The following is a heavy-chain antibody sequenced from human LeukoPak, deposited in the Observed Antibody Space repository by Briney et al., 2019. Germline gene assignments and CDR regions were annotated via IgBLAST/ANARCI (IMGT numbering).Heavy chain of an antibody. V-gene: IGHV3-49*04. CDR3: TRSLPYYDFWSGPIGYYFDY. J-gene: IGHJ4*02. CDR2: IRSKAYGGTT. D-gene: IGHD3-3*01. Sequence: PGGSLRLSCTASGFTFGDYAMSWVRQAPGKGLEWVGFIRSKAYGGTTEYAASVKGRSTISRDDSKSIAYLQMNSLKTEDTAVYYCTRSLPYYDFWSGPIGYYFDYWGQGTLVTVSS. CDR1: GFTFGDYA.